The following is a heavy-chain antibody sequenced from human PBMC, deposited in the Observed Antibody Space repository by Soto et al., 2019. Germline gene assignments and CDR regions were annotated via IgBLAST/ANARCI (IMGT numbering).Heavy chain of an antibody. CDR1: GFIFSSLA. Sequence: GGSLRLSCAASGFIFSSLAMSWVRQAPGKGLEWVSAIPGSADSTYYADSVKGRFTISRDNSKNTLYLQMNSLRAEDTAVYYCAKKLPEAVPHYAFDFWGHGTMVTVS. CDR3: AKKLPEAVPHYAFDF. J-gene: IGHJ3*01. CDR2: IPGSADST. V-gene: IGHV3-23*01. D-gene: IGHD2-2*01.